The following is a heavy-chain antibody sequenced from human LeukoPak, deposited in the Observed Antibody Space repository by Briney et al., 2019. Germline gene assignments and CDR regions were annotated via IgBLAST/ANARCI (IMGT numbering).Heavy chain of an antibody. CDR1: GFTFSSYA. CDR2: ISGSGGST. CDR3: AKAGSSGYYPAY. D-gene: IGHD3-22*01. Sequence: GGSLRLSCAASGFTFSSYAMSWVRQAPGKGLEWVSAISGSGGSTYYADSVKGRFTISRDSSKNTLYLQMNSLRAEDTAVYYCAKAGSSGYYPAYWGQGTLVTVSS. V-gene: IGHV3-23*01. J-gene: IGHJ4*02.